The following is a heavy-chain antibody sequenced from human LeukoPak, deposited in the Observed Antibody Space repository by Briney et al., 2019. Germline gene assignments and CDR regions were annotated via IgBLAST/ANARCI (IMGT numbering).Heavy chain of an antibody. D-gene: IGHD6-19*01. CDR1: GYTFTSYY. CDR3: ARDRIAVAGMGYLQH. Sequence: ASVKVSCEASGYTFTSYYMHWVRQAPGQGLEWMGIINPSGGSTSYAQKFQGRVTMTRDMSTSTVYMELSSLRSEDTAVYYCARDRIAVAGMGYLQHWGQGTLVTVSS. J-gene: IGHJ1*01. V-gene: IGHV1-46*01. CDR2: INPSGGST.